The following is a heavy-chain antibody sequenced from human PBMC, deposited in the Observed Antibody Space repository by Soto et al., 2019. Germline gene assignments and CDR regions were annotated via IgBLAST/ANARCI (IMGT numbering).Heavy chain of an antibody. CDR3: AKVIRADSTSSNFYYYSGLDV. J-gene: IGHJ6*02. CDR2: ISNTGINK. CDR1: GFTFRTYG. V-gene: IGHV3-30*18. D-gene: IGHD6-6*01. Sequence: QVQLVESGGGVVQPGRSLRLSCAASGFTFRTYGMHWARQAPGKGLEWLAVISNTGINKYYADSVKGRFTISGDNSRDTLFLQMNSLRGEDTAIYYCAKVIRADSTSSNFYYYSGLDVWGQGTTVTVSS.